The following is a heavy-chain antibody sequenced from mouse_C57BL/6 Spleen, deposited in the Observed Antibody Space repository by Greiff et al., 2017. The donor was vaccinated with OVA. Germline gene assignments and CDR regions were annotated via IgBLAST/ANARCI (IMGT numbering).Heavy chain of an antibody. CDR3: ARPYCYGSGYFDV. V-gene: IGHV5-17*01. D-gene: IGHD1-1*01. CDR2: ISSGSSTI. CDR1: GFTFSDYG. J-gene: IGHJ1*03. Sequence: EVKLVESGGGLVKPGGSLKLSCAASGFTFSDYGMHWVRQAPEKGLEWVAYISSGSSTIYSADTVKGRFTISRDNAKNTLFLQMTSLRSEDTAMYYCARPYCYGSGYFDVWGTGTTVTVSS.